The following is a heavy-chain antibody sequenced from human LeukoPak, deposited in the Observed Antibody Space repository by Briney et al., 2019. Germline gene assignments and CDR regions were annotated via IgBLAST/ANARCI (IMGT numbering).Heavy chain of an antibody. D-gene: IGHD1-26*01. CDR3: ARHASPSGPFDY. CDR1: GGSISSYY. CDR2: IYYSGST. Sequence: SETLSLTCTVSGGSISSYYWGWIRQPPGKGLDWIGYIYYSGSTNYNPSLKSRVTISVDTSKNQFSLKLSSVTAADTAVYYCARHASPSGPFDYWGQGTLVTVSS. J-gene: IGHJ4*02. V-gene: IGHV4-59*08.